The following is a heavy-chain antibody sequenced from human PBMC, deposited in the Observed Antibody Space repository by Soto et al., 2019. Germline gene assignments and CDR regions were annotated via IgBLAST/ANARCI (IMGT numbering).Heavy chain of an antibody. J-gene: IGHJ3*02. CDR3: ARALLPLKHDYGDYRGEHDAFDI. CDR2: ISYDGSNK. Sequence: QVQLVESGGGVVQPGRSLRLSCAASGFTFSSYAMHWVRQAPGKGLEWVAVISYDGSNKYYADSVKRRFTISRDNSKNTLYLQMNSLRAEDTAVYYCARALLPLKHDYGDYRGEHDAFDIWGQGTMVTVSS. D-gene: IGHD4-17*01. CDR1: GFTFSSYA. V-gene: IGHV3-30-3*01.